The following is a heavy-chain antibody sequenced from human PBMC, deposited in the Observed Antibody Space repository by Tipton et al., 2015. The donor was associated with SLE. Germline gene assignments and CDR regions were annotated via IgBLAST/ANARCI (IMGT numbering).Heavy chain of an antibody. V-gene: IGHV3-30*04. CDR1: GFTFSSYA. CDR3: AREGEGYYDSSDY. Sequence: SLRLSCAASGFTFSSYALHWVRQAPGKGLEWVAVISYDGSNKYYADSVKGRFTISRDNSKNTLYLQMNSLRAEDTAVYYCAREGEGYYDSSDYWGQGTLVTVSS. J-gene: IGHJ4*02. CDR2: ISYDGSNK. D-gene: IGHD3-22*01.